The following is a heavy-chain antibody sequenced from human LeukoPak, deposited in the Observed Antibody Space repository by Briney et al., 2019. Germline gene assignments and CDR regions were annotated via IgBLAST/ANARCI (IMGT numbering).Heavy chain of an antibody. CDR1: GYTFTSYG. CDR3: ATSWMRITMVRGVIAFFPFGY. V-gene: IGHV1-18*01. Sequence: ASVKVSCKASGYTFTSYGISWVRQAPGQGLEWMGWISAYNGNTNYAQKLQGRVTMTTDTSTSTAYMELRSLRSDDTAVYYCATSWMRITMVRGVIAFFPFGYWGQGTLVTVS. J-gene: IGHJ4*02. D-gene: IGHD3-10*01. CDR2: ISAYNGNT.